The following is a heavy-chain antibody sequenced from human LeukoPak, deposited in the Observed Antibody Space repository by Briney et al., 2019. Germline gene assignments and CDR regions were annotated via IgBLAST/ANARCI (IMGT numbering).Heavy chain of an antibody. J-gene: IGHJ4*02. CDR1: GFTFSDYW. Sequence: GGSLRLSCAASGFTFSDYWMSWVRQAPGKGLEWVANIKQDGSSKYYVDSVKGRFTISRDNAKNSLYLQMNSLRAEDTAVYYCARDGYWLLLQDYFDYWGQGALVTVSS. V-gene: IGHV3-7*01. D-gene: IGHD3-22*01. CDR3: ARDGYWLLLQDYFDY. CDR2: IKQDGSSK.